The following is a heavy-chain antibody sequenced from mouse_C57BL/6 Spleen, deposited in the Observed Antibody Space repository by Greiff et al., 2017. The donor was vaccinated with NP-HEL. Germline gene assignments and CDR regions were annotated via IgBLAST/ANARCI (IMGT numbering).Heavy chain of an antibody. J-gene: IGHJ2*01. CDR2: INPNNGGT. CDR3: AREGIYYDYDDY. V-gene: IGHV1-26*01. CDR1: GYTFTDYY. Sequence: EVQLQQSGPELVKPGASVKISCKASGYTFTDYYMNWVKQSHGKSLEWIGDINPNNGGTSYNQKFKGKATLTVDKSSSTAYMELRSLTSEDSAVYYWAREGIYYDYDDYWGQGTTLTVSS. D-gene: IGHD2-4*01.